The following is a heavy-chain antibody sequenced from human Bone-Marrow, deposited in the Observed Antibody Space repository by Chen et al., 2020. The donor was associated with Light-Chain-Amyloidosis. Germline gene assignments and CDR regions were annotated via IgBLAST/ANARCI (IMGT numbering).Heavy chain of an antibody. CDR3: ARRREGYNFDY. CDR2: IYPDDSDA. V-gene: IGHV5-51*01. J-gene: IGHJ4*02. D-gene: IGHD5-12*01. Sequence: EVQLEQTGPEVKKPGESLKISCKGSGYTFPNYWIGWVRQMPGKGLEWMGVIYPDDSDARYSPSFEGQVTISADKSITTAYLQWRSLKASDTAMYYCARRREGYNFDYWGQGTLFTVSS. CDR1: GYTFPNYW.